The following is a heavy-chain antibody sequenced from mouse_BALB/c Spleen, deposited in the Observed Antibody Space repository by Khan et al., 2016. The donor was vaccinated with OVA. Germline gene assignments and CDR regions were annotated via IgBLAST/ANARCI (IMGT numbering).Heavy chain of an antibody. D-gene: IGHD2-2*01. CDR1: GYSFTSYY. J-gene: IGHJ3*01. Sequence: VQLKQSGPELMKPGASVKISCKASGYSFTSYYIHWLMQSHGKSLEWIGYIDPFSGVTTYNQKFKGKATLTVDKSSSKAYIHLSNLTSEASAVYYCTRHGYVAWFTYGGQGTLVTVSA. CDR3: TRHGYVAWFTY. CDR2: IDPFSGVT. V-gene: IGHV1-31*01.